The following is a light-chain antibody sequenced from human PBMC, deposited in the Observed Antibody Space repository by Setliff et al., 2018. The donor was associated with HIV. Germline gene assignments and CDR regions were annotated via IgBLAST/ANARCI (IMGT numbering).Light chain of an antibody. V-gene: IGLV2-11*01. J-gene: IGLJ1*01. CDR2: DVN. CDR1: SSDVGAYNF. CDR3: CSYADSYTSLYV. Sequence: QSALAQPASVSGSPRQSVTISCTGTSSDVGAYNFVSWYQQHPGKAPKLMIYDVNKRPSGVPDRFSGSKSGNTASLTISGLQAEDEADYYCCSYADSYTSLYVFGTGTKVTVL.